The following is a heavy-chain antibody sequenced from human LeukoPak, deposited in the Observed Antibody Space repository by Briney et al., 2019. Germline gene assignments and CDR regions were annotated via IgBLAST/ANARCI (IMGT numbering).Heavy chain of an antibody. J-gene: IGHJ4*02. CDR1: GLTFRTYS. Sequence: GGSLRLSCAASGLTFRTYSMNWVRQAPGKGLEWVSGITSRSTTYYADSVKGRFTISRDNSKNMVWLQINSPTAEDTATYYCAKDGNWARFEDWGQGTLVTVSS. D-gene: IGHD7-27*01. CDR3: AKDGNWARFED. CDR2: ITSRSTT. V-gene: IGHV3-23*01.